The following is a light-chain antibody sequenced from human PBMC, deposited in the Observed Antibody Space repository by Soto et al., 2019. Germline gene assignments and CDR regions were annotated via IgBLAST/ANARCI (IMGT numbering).Light chain of an antibody. CDR2: DAS. CDR1: QSVSSSY. CDR3: QQFGTSFPYT. Sequence: EIVLTQSPGTLSLSPGERATLTCRASQSVSSSYLAWYHQKPGQAPRLLMYDASSRATGIPDRFSGSGSGKDFTLSISRLEPEDFAVYYCQQFGTSFPYTFGQGTKLDIK. J-gene: IGKJ2*01. V-gene: IGKV3-20*01.